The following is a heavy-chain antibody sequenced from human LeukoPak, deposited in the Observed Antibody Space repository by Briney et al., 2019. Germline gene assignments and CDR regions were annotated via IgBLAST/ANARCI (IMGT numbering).Heavy chain of an antibody. Sequence: SVKVSCKASGYTFTSYYMHWVRQAPGQGLEWMGIINPSGGSTSYAQKFQGRVTMTRDTSTSTVYMELSSLRSEDTAVYYCARVRAYYYGSGRYGMDVWGKGTTVTVSS. V-gene: IGHV1-46*01. D-gene: IGHD3-10*01. J-gene: IGHJ6*04. CDR3: ARVRAYYYGSGRYGMDV. CDR2: INPSGGST. CDR1: GYTFTSYY.